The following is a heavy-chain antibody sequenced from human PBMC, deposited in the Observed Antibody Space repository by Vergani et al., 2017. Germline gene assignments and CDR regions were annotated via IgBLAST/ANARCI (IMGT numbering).Heavy chain of an antibody. J-gene: IGHJ2*01. Sequence: QLQLQESGSGLVKPSQTLSLTCAVSGGSISSGGYSWSWIRQPPGRGLEWIGYIYHSGSTYYNPSPKSRVTISVDRSKNQFSLKLSSVTGADTAVYYCARVANWGSLYWYLGLWGRGTPVTVFS. V-gene: IGHV4-30-2*01. CDR2: IYHSGST. CDR3: ARVANWGSLYWYLGL. D-gene: IGHD7-27*01. CDR1: GGSISSGGYS.